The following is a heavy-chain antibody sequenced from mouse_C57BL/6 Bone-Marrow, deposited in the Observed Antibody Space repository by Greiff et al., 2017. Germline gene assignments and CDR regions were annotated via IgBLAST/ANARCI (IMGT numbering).Heavy chain of an antibody. D-gene: IGHD1-1*01. Sequence: EVQGVESGGDLVKPGGSLKLSCAASGFTFSSYGMSWVRQTPDKRLEWVATISSGGSYTSYPDSVKGRFTISRDNAKNTLYLQMSSLKSEDTAMYYCARRATTVVAPDYWGQGTTLTVSS. CDR2: ISSGGSYT. CDR3: ARRATTVVAPDY. J-gene: IGHJ2*01. V-gene: IGHV5-6*01. CDR1: GFTFSSYG.